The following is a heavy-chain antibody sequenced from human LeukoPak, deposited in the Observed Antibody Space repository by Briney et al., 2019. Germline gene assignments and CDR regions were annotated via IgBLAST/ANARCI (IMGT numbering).Heavy chain of an antibody. V-gene: IGHV4-59*12. D-gene: IGHD3-22*01. Sequence: SETLSLTCTVSGGSISSYYWSWIRQPPGKGLEWIGYIYYTGSTNYNPSLKSRVTISVDRSKNQFSLELSSVTAADTAVYYCARALDYYDSSGSAFDIWGQGTMVTVSS. CDR3: ARALDYYDSSGSAFDI. CDR1: GGSISSYY. CDR2: IYYTGST. J-gene: IGHJ3*02.